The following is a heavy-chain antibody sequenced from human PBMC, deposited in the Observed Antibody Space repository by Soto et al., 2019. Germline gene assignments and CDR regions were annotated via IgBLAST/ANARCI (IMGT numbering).Heavy chain of an antibody. V-gene: IGHV1-69*02. Sequence: ASVKVSCKASGGTFSSYTISWVRQAPGQGLEWMGRIIPILGIANYAQKFQGRVTITADKSTSTAYMELSSLSSEDTAVYYCASSYLDYGDYADAFDIWGQGTMVTVSS. D-gene: IGHD4-17*01. CDR2: IIPILGIA. J-gene: IGHJ3*02. CDR3: ASSYLDYGDYADAFDI. CDR1: GGTFSSYT.